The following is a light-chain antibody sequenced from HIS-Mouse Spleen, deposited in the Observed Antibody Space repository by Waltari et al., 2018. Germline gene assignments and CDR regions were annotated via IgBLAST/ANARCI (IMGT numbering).Light chain of an antibody. CDR1: ALPKTY. V-gene: IGLV3-10*01. Sequence: SYELTQPPSVSVSPGQPARITCSGDALPKTYSYWYQQKSGQAPVLVIYEDSKRPSGIPERFSGSSSGTMATLTISGAQVEDEADYYCYSTDSSGNWVFGGGTKLTVL. J-gene: IGLJ3*02. CDR2: EDS. CDR3: YSTDSSGNWV.